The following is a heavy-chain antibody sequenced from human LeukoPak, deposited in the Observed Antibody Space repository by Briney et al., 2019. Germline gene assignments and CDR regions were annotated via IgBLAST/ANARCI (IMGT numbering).Heavy chain of an antibody. J-gene: IGHJ4*02. CDR3: ATEYVRTHYFDW. D-gene: IGHD3-16*01. CDR2: IIPIFGTA. Sequence: SVKVSCKASGGTFSSYAISWVRQAPGQGLEWMGGIIPIFGTANYAQKFQGRVTITADESTSTAYMDLSSLRSDDTAVYYCATEYVRTHYFDWWGQGTLVTVSS. V-gene: IGHV1-69*13. CDR1: GGTFSSYA.